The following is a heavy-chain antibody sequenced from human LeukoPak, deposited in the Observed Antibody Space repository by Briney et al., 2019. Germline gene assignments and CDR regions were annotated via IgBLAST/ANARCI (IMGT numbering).Heavy chain of an antibody. Sequence: TGGSLRLSCAASGFTFGDYAMHWVRQAPGKGLEWVSGISWNSGSIGYADSVKGRFTISRDNAKNSLYLQMNSLRAEDTALYYCAKSITGTTSPNWFEPWGQGTLVTVPS. V-gene: IGHV3-9*01. J-gene: IGHJ5*02. CDR1: GFTFGDYA. D-gene: IGHD1-20*01. CDR3: AKSITGTTSPNWFEP. CDR2: ISWNSGSI.